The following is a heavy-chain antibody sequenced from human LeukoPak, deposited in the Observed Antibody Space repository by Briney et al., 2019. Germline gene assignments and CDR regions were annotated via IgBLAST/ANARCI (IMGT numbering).Heavy chain of an antibody. D-gene: IGHD6-13*01. Sequence: PSETLSLTCTVSGYSISSGYYWGWIRQPPGKGLEWIGSIYHSGSTYCNPSLKSRVTISVDTSKNQFSLKLSSVTAADTAVYYCARPEGQQLALDYWGQGTLVTVSS. CDR3: ARPEGQQLALDY. CDR2: IYHSGST. J-gene: IGHJ4*02. V-gene: IGHV4-38-2*02. CDR1: GYSISSGYY.